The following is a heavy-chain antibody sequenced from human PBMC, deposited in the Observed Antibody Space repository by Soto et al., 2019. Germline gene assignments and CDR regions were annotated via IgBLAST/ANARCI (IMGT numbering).Heavy chain of an antibody. J-gene: IGHJ6*03. CDR2: INHSGST. CDR1: GGSFSGYY. V-gene: IGHV4-34*01. Sequence: QVQLQQWGAGLLKPSETLSLTCAVYGGSFSGYYWSWIRQPPGKGLEWIGEINHSGSTNYNPSLKRRVTISVDTSKNQFSLKLSSVTAADTAVYYCARGISIVVVPRYYYMDVWGKGTTVTVSS. CDR3: ARGISIVVVPRYYYMDV. D-gene: IGHD2-2*01.